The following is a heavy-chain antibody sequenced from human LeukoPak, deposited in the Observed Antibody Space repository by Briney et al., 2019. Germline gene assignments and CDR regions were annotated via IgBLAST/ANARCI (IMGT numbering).Heavy chain of an antibody. CDR3: ARARGCSSTSCYGWFDP. D-gene: IGHD2-2*01. Sequence: GASVKVSCKASGYTFTSYGISWVRQAPGQGLEWMRGIIPIFGTANYAQKFQGRVTITTDESTSTAYMELSSLRSEDTAVYYCARARGCSSTSCYGWFDPWGQGTLVTVSS. CDR2: IIPIFGTA. V-gene: IGHV1-69*05. CDR1: GYTFTSYG. J-gene: IGHJ5*02.